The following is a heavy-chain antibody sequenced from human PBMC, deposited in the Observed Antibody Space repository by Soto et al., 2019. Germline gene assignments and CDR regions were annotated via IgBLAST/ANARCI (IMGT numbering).Heavy chain of an antibody. CDR2: INHSGST. V-gene: IGHV4-34*01. CDR3: ARGRAPAAGSVGCIDY. Sequence: PSETLSLTCAVYGGSFSGYYWSWIRQPPGKGLEWIGEINHSGSTNYNPSLKSRVTISVDTSKNQFSLKLSSVTAADTAVYYCARGRAPAAGSVGCIDYWGQGTTVTVSS. CDR1: GGSFSGYY. J-gene: IGHJ4*02. D-gene: IGHD6-13*01.